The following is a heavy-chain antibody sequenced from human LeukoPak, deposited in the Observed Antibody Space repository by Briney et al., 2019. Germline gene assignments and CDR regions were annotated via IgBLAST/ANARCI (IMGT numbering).Heavy chain of an antibody. Sequence: GGSLRLSCAASGFTFSYYYMSWIRQAPGKGLEWVSYISSSGSTIDYADSVKGRFTISRDTAKNSLYLQMNSLRAEDTAVYYCARSIPAGNRRWGQGTLVTVSS. V-gene: IGHV3-11*01. D-gene: IGHD2-2*01. CDR3: ARSIPAGNRR. J-gene: IGHJ4*02. CDR1: GFTFSYYY. CDR2: ISSSGSTI.